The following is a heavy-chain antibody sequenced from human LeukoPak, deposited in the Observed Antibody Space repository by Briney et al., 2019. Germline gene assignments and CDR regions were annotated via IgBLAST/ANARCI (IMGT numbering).Heavy chain of an antibody. Sequence: GGSLRLSCTASGFTFDDYAMHWVRQVPGKGLEWVSGISGDSADIGYADSVKGRFTISRDNSKNTLYLQMNSLRAEDTAVYYCARGIGSSSWYDPWAYYYYGMDVWGQGTTVTVSS. CDR3: ARGIGSSSWYDPWAYYYYGMDV. V-gene: IGHV3-9*01. D-gene: IGHD6-13*01. J-gene: IGHJ6*02. CDR2: ISGDSADI. CDR1: GFTFDDYA.